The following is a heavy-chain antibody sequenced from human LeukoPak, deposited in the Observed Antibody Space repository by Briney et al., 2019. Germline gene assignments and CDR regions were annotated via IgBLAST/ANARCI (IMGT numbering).Heavy chain of an antibody. CDR1: GGSISSSSYY. J-gene: IGHJ4*02. V-gene: IGHV4-39*07. CDR2: IYYSGST. CDR3: ARASVAAIVFDY. Sequence: PSETLSLTCTVSGGSISSSSYYWGWIRRPPGKGLEWIGSIYYSGSTYYNPSLKSRVTISVDTSKNQFSLKLSSVTAADTAVYYCARASVAAIVFDYWGQGTLVTVSS. D-gene: IGHD2-21*02.